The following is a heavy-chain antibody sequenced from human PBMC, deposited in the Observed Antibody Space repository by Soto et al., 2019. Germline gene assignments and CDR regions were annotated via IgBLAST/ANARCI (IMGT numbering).Heavy chain of an antibody. D-gene: IGHD3-3*01. CDR1: GFTFSSYS. J-gene: IGHJ3*02. V-gene: IGHV3-21*01. Sequence: GGSLRLSCAASGFTFSSYSMNWVRQAPGKGLGWVSSISSSSSYIYYADSVKGRFTISRDNAKNSLYLQMNSLRAEDTAVYYCARCYDFWSGYYTSDAFDIWGQGTMVTVSS. CDR2: ISSSSSYI. CDR3: ARCYDFWSGYYTSDAFDI.